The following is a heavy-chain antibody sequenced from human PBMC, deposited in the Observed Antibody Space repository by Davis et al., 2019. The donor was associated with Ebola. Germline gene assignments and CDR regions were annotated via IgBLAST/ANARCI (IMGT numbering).Heavy chain of an antibody. CDR1: GYTLTELS. V-gene: IGHV1-24*01. CDR2: FDPEDGET. D-gene: IGHD3-10*01. J-gene: IGHJ6*02. CDR3: ARDRHYYGSGTFYYYYGMDV. Sequence: AASVKVSCKVSGYTLTELSMHWVRQAPGKGLEWMGGFDPEDGETIYAQKFQGRVTMTEDTSTDTAYMELSSLRSEETAVYYCARDRHYYGSGTFYYYYGMDVWGQGTTVTVSS.